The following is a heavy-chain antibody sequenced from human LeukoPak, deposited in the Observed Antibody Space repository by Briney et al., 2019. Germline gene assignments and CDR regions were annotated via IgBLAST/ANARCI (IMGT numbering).Heavy chain of an antibody. D-gene: IGHD1-26*01. CDR3: GKNRYSGSLSPFDI. Sequence: GGSLRLSCAASKFSFSSYAISWVRQAPGKGLEWVSAISGGGGNTYYADSVKGRFTISRDNSKNTLYLQMNSLRAEDTAVYYCGKNRYSGSLSPFDIWGQGTMVTVSS. V-gene: IGHV3-23*01. CDR1: KFSFSSYA. CDR2: ISGGGGNT. J-gene: IGHJ3*02.